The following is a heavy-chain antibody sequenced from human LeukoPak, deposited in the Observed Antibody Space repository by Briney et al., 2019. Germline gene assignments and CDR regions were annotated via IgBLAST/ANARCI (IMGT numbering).Heavy chain of an antibody. D-gene: IGHD3-10*01. J-gene: IGHJ4*02. CDR3: ARLHYYGSGSRFYADY. CDR1: GGSISSYY. Sequence: SETLSLTCTVSGGSISSYYWSWIRQPPGKGLEWLGYIYYSGSTNYNPSLKSRVTISVDTSKNQFSLRLSSVTAADTAVYYCARLHYYGSGSRFYADYWGQGTLVTVSS. CDR2: IYYSGST. V-gene: IGHV4-59*08.